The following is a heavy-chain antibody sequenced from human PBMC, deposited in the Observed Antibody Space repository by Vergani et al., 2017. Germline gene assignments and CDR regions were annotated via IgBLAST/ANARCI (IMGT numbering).Heavy chain of an antibody. Sequence: QIQLQESGPGLVKPSETLSTTCSVSGYSISRGFYWAWIRQTPEKGLEWIGGMFHTGEASNSPSLQSRVAFSMDTSKNQFSLQLTSVTAADTAVYFCGVIMVRSPRPDNWFDSWGRGTLVTVSS. J-gene: IGHJ5*01. CDR3: GVIMVRSPRPDNWFDS. V-gene: IGHV4-38-2*02. CDR1: GYSISRGFY. CDR2: MFHTGEA. D-gene: IGHD3-10*01.